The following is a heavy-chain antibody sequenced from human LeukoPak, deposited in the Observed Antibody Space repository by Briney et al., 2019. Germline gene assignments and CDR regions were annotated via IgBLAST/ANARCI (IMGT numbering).Heavy chain of an antibody. V-gene: IGHV4-34*01. CDR1: GGSLSGYY. CDR2: TNHSGST. CDR3: ARVHKNHYSIYVFVPEYFDY. J-gene: IGHJ4*02. D-gene: IGHD4-11*01. Sequence: SETLSLTCAVYGGSLSGYYWSWIRQPPGKGLEWIGETNHSGSTNYNPSPKSRVTLSVDPSKNQFALKLGSVTAPDPPFYYCARVHKNHYSIYVFVPEYFDYWGQGTLGTVSS.